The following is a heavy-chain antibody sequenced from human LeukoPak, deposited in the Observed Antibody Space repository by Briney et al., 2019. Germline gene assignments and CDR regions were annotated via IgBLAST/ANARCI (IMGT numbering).Heavy chain of an antibody. Sequence: GASVKVSCKASGYTFTSYDINWVRKATGQGLEWMGWMNPNSGNTGYAQKFQGRVTMTMNTSISTAYMELSSLRSEDTAVYYCAVDTAMGLYFDYWGQGTLVTVSS. CDR2: MNPNSGNT. V-gene: IGHV1-8*01. J-gene: IGHJ4*02. CDR1: GYTFTSYD. D-gene: IGHD5-18*01. CDR3: AVDTAMGLYFDY.